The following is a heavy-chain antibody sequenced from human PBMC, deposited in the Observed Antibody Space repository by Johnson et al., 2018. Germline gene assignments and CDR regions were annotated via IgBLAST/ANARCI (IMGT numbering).Heavy chain of an antibody. D-gene: IGHD3-3*01. J-gene: IGHJ6*03. CDR3: ARERYDFWTYYMDV. Sequence: VQLVESGGGLVQPGGSLRLSCAASGFTFSYHYMDWVRQAPGKGLEWVGRSSNQANSFTTYYAASVKGRFTISRDASDNLVYLQLNSLKTEDTAGYYCARERYDFWTYYMDVWGKGTTVTVPS. CDR1: GFTFSYHY. CDR2: SSNQANSFTT. V-gene: IGHV3-72*01.